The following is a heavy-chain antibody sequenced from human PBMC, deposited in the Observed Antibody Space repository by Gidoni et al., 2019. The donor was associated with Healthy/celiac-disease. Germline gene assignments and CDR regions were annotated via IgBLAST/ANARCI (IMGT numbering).Heavy chain of an antibody. Sequence: EVQLVESGGGLVKPGGSLRLSCAASGFTFSNAWMSWVRQAPGKGLEWVGRIKSKTDGGTTDYAAPVKGRFTISRDDSKNTLYLQMNSLKTEDTAVYYCTTDLLLWFGDPSSYALFDYWGQGTLVTVSS. CDR2: IKSKTDGGTT. J-gene: IGHJ4*02. CDR3: TTDLLLWFGDPSSYALFDY. D-gene: IGHD3-10*01. V-gene: IGHV3-15*01. CDR1: GFTFSNAW.